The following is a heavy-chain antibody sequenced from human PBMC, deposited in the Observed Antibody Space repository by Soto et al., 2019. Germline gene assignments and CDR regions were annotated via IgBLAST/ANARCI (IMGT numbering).Heavy chain of an antibody. D-gene: IGHD6-13*01. V-gene: IGHV1-18*01. CDR3: ARESSSSCHDY. CDR1: GYTFTSYG. CDR2: ISAYNGNT. J-gene: IGHJ4*02. Sequence: QGQLVQSGAEVKKPGASVKVSCKASGYTFTSYGIIWVRQAPGQGLEGMGWISAYNGNTNDAQTLQGRVTMTTITSTSTAYMELRSLRSDDTAVYYCARESSSSCHDYWGQGTLVTVSS.